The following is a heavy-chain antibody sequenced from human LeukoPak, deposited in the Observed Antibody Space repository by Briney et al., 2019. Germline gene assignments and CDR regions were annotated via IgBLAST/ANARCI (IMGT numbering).Heavy chain of an antibody. CDR2: IYYSGST. Sequence: SETLSLTCTVPGGSISSYYWGWIRQPPGKGLEWIGYIYYSGSTNYDPSLKSRVTISVDTSKNQFSLKLTSVTAADTAVYYCARLPVQYSYGYNDYWGQGTLVTVSS. V-gene: IGHV4-59*01. J-gene: IGHJ4*02. CDR1: GGSISSYY. D-gene: IGHD5-18*01. CDR3: ARLPVQYSYGYNDY.